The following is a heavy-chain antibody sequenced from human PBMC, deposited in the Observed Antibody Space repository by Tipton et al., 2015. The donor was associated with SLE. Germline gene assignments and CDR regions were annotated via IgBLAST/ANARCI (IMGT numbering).Heavy chain of an antibody. CDR3: ARDNDYYDSSGLGY. CDR1: GFTFSSYA. V-gene: IGHV3-30*04. J-gene: IGHJ4*02. D-gene: IGHD3-22*01. CDR2: ISYDGNNK. Sequence: SLRLSCAASGFTFSSYAMHWVRQAPGKGLEWVAVISYDGNNKDYADSVKGRFTISRDNAKNSLYLQMNSLRAEDTAVYYCARDNDYYDSSGLGYWGQGTLVTVSS.